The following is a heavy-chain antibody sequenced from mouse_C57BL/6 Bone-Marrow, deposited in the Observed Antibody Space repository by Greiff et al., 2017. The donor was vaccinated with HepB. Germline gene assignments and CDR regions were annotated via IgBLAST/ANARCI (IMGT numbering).Heavy chain of an antibody. CDR3: ARAPLSSSWYFDV. CDR1: GFTFSDFY. D-gene: IGHD1-1*01. V-gene: IGHV7-1*01. CDR2: SRNKANDYTT. J-gene: IGHJ1*03. Sequence: EVNLVESGGGLVQSGRSLRLSCATSGFTFSDFYMEWVRQAPGKGLEWIAASRNKANDYTTEYSASVKGRFIVSRDTSQSILYLQMNALRAEDTAIYYCARAPLSSSWYFDVWGTGTTVTVSS.